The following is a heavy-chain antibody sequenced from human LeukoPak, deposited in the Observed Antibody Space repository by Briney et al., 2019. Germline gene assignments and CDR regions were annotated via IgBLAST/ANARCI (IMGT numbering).Heavy chain of an antibody. CDR3: ARGWELDP. CDR1: GFPFSRYW. V-gene: IGHV3-7*05. D-gene: IGHD1-26*01. Sequence: GGSLRLSCAASGFPFSRYWLSWVRQAPGKGLEWVANIKQDGSEKYYVDSVKGRFTISRVNAKNSLYLQMNSLRVEDTAVYYCARGWELDPWGQGTLVTVSS. J-gene: IGHJ5*02. CDR2: IKQDGSEK.